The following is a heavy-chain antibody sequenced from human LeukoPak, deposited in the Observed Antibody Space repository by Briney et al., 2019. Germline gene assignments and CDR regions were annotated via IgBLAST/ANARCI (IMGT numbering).Heavy chain of an antibody. V-gene: IGHV3-33*01. CDR3: ARLRAYTGSQAIDY. CDR1: GFTFSTYG. CDR2: IWYDGSNK. D-gene: IGHD6-13*01. Sequence: GGSLRLSCAASGFTFSTYGMHWVRQAPGKGLEWVAVIWYDGSNKYYADSVKGRFTISRDNSKNTLYLQMNSLRAEDTAVYYCARLRAYTGSQAIDYWGQGTLVTVSS. J-gene: IGHJ4*02.